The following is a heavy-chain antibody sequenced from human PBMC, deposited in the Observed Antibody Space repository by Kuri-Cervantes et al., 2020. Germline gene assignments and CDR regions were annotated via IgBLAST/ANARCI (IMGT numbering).Heavy chain of an antibody. J-gene: IGHJ4*02. CDR1: GFTVSSNY. CDR2: MYNGGST. Sequence: GESLNISCAASGFTVSSNYMSWVRQAPGKGLEWVSVMYNGGSTYYADSVKGRFTISRDNSKNTLYLQMISLRAEDTAVYYCARDWGGDYSDYWGQGTLVTVSS. V-gene: IGHV3-53*01. CDR3: ARDWGGDYSDY. D-gene: IGHD3-16*01.